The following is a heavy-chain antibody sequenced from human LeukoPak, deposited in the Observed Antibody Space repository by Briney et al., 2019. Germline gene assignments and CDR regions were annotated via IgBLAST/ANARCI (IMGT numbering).Heavy chain of an antibody. CDR1: GGSISSGSYY. J-gene: IGHJ3*02. CDR3: ARGWAPSITMIVVGDAFDI. Sequence: SETLSLTCTVSGGSISSGSYYWSWIRQPAGKGLECIGRIYTSGSTNYNPSLKSRVTISVDTSKNQFSLKLSSVTAADTAVYYCARGWAPSITMIVVGDAFDIWGQGTMVTVSS. V-gene: IGHV4-61*02. D-gene: IGHD3-22*01. CDR2: IYTSGST.